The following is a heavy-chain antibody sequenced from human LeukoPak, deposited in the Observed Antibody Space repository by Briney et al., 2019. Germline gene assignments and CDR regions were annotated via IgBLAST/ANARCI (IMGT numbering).Heavy chain of an antibody. D-gene: IGHD3-3*01. CDR2: INHSGST. V-gene: IGHV4-34*01. CDR1: GGSFSGYY. Sequence: SETLSLTCAVYGGSFSGYYWSWIRQPPGKGLEWIGEINHSGSTNYNPSLKSRVTISVDTSKNQFSLKLSSVTAADTVVYYCASRYYDFWSGYSQAFDYWGQGTLVTVSS. CDR3: ASRYYDFWSGYSQAFDY. J-gene: IGHJ4*02.